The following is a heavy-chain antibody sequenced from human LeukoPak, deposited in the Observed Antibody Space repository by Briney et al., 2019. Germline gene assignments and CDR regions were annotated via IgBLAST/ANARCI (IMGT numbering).Heavy chain of an antibody. CDR1: GFTFSGSA. Sequence: PGGSLRLPCAASGFTFSGSAMHWVRQASGKGLEWVGRIRSRTNTYATAYAASVKGRFTISRDDSKNTAYLQMNSLKTEDTAVYYCTRGSQSDYYYGMDVWGQGTTVTVSS. V-gene: IGHV3-73*01. J-gene: IGHJ6*02. CDR3: TRGSQSDYYYGMDV. CDR2: IRSRTNTYAT.